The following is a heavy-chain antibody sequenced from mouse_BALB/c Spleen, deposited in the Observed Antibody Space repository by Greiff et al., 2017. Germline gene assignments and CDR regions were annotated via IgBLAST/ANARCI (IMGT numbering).Heavy chain of an antibody. J-gene: IGHJ3*01. D-gene: IGHD2-3*01. CDR1: GYTFTSYW. V-gene: IGHV1-87*01. CDR3: AGDGYFAY. CDR2: IYPGDGDT. Sequence: VQLQQSGAELARPGASVKLSCKASGYTFTSYWMQWVKQRPGQGLEWIGAIYPGDGDTRYTQKFKGKATLTADKSSSTAYMQLSSLASEDSAVYYCAGDGYFAYWGQGTLVTVSA.